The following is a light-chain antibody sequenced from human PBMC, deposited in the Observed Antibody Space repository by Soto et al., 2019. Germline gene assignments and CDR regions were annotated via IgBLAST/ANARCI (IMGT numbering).Light chain of an antibody. V-gene: IGLV2-23*02. CDR1: SNHVGNYNF. Sequence: QSALTQPASVSGSPGQSITISCTGTSNHVGNYNFVSWYQQHPGKAPKLIIYEVTKRPSGISNRFSGSKSGNTASLTISGLQAEDEADYFCCSYAGSDTWVFGRGTKLTVL. CDR3: CSYAGSDTWV. CDR2: EVT. J-gene: IGLJ3*02.